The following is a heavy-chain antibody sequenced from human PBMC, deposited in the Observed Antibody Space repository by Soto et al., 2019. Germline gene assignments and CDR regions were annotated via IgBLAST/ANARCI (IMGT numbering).Heavy chain of an antibody. Sequence: GGSLRLSCAASGFTFSSYAMHWVRQAPGKGLEWVAVISYDGSNKYYADSVKGRFTISRDNSKNTLYLQMNSLRAEDTAVYYCGEKNPGRALTQTQKNWFDPWGQGTLVTVSS. J-gene: IGHJ5*02. CDR3: GEKNPGRALTQTQKNWFDP. CDR2: ISYDGSNK. CDR1: GFTFSSYA. V-gene: IGHV3-30-3*01.